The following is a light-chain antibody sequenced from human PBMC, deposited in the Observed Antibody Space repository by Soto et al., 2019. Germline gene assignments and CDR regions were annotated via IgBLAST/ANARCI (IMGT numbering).Light chain of an antibody. CDR2: GSS. Sequence: EVGLTQSPGTLFLSPGKRATLSCRASQSVSNNYFAWYQQKPGQAPRLLIFGSSDRATGIPDRFSGSGSGTDFTLTISRLEPEDFAVYYCQQYGSSPPYTFGQGTKLEIK. CDR1: QSVSNNY. CDR3: QQYGSSPPYT. J-gene: IGKJ2*01. V-gene: IGKV3-20*01.